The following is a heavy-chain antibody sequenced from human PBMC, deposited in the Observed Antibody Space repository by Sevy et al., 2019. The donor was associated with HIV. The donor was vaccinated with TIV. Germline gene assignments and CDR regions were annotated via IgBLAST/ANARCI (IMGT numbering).Heavy chain of an antibody. D-gene: IGHD6-13*01. CDR2: ISYDGSYN. CDR1: GFTFSSHG. V-gene: IGHV3-30*03. CDR3: AADSGYSINWYPAY. J-gene: IGHJ4*02. Sequence: GGSLRLSCAASGFTFSSHGMHWVRQAPGKGLEWVAVISYDGSYNSYGDSVKGRFTISRDDSKNTLYLQMNSLRPEDTAVYYCAADSGYSINWYPAYWGQGTLVTVSS.